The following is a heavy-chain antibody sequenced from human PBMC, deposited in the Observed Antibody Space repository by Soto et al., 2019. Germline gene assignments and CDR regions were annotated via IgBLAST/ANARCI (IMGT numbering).Heavy chain of an antibody. V-gene: IGHV3-53*01. D-gene: IGHD3-10*01. CDR3: ARVPYYGAAVDY. J-gene: IGHJ4*02. CDR1: GFIISNNF. Sequence: GGSLRLSCAASGFIISNNFMSWVRQAPGKGLEWVSVIYSAGSTYYADSVKGRFTISRDSSKNTLYLQMNSLRTEDTAVYYCARVPYYGAAVDYWGQGTLVTVSS. CDR2: IYSAGST.